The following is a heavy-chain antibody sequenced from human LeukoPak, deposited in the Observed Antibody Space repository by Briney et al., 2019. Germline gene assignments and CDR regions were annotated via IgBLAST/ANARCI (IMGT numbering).Heavy chain of an antibody. Sequence: ASVKVSFKASGYTFTSYYMHWVRQAPGQGLEWMGIINPSGGSTSYAQKFQGRVTMTRDTSTSTVYMEPSSLRSEDTAVYYCARAWWDIVVVSAAISFDYWGQGTLVTVSS. CDR1: GYTFTSYY. V-gene: IGHV1-46*03. D-gene: IGHD2-2*02. CDR3: ARAWWDIVVVSAAISFDY. J-gene: IGHJ4*02. CDR2: INPSGGST.